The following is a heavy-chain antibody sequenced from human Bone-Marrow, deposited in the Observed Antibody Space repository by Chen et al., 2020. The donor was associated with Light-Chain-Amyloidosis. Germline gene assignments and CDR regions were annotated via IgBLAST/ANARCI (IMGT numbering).Heavy chain of an antibody. Sequence: EVQLVESGGGLVQPGGSLRLSCAASGFTFSSYWMHWVRQAPGKGLVWVSRINSDGRSTSYAYSVKGRFTISRDNAKNTLYLQMNSLRAEDTAVYYCARAGSSWTYYFDYWGQGTLVTVSS. CDR3: ARAGSSWTYYFDY. V-gene: IGHV3-74*01. CDR2: INSDGRST. J-gene: IGHJ4*02. D-gene: IGHD6-13*01. CDR1: GFTFSSYW.